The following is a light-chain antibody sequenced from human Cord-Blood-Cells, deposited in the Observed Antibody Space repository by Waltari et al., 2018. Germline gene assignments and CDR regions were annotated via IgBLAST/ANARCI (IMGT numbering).Light chain of an antibody. CDR3: SSYTSSSPVV. CDR1: SSDVGGYNY. CDR2: DVS. Sequence: QSALTQPASVSGSPGQSITISCTGTSSDVGGYNYVSWYQKHPGKAPKLMIYDVSKRPPGVSNRFSGSKSGNTASLTISALQAEDEADYYCSSYTSSSPVVFGGGTKLTVL. J-gene: IGLJ2*01. V-gene: IGLV2-14*01.